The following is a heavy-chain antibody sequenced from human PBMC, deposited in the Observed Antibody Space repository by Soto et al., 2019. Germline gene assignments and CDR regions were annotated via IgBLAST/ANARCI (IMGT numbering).Heavy chain of an antibody. J-gene: IGHJ3*02. CDR3: AREGREDTFDI. Sequence: GGSLRLSCAASGFTLSSYGMTWVRQAPGKGLEWISDITSGATLFYADSVKGRFTISRDYANNSLYLQMNSLRADDTAVYYCAREGREDTFDIWGQGTMVTVSS. D-gene: IGHD3-10*01. CDR1: GFTLSSYG. CDR2: ITSGATL. V-gene: IGHV3-48*03.